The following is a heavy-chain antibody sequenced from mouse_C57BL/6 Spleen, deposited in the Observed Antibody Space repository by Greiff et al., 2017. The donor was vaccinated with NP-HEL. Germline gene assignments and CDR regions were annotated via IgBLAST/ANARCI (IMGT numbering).Heavy chain of an antibody. D-gene: IGHD1-1*01. CDR1: GYTFTSYW. Sequence: QVQLKQPGAELVKPGASVKLSCKASGYTFTSYWMHWVKQRPGQGLEWIGMIHPNSGSTNYNEKFKSKATLTVDKSSSTAYMQLSSLTSEDSAVYYCARDGTTVVDPFAYWGQGTLVTVSA. CDR2: IHPNSGST. CDR3: ARDGTTVVDPFAY. V-gene: IGHV1-64*01. J-gene: IGHJ3*01.